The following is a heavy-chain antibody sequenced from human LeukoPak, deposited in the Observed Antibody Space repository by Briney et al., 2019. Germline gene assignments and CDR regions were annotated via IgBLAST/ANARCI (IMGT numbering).Heavy chain of an antibody. Sequence: PSETLSLTCSVSGGSISSKNDYWGWIRQPPGKGLEWIGSIYYSGSTYYNPSLKSRVTISVDTSKNQFSLKLSSVTAADTAVYYCARLMVVPATSFDYWGQGTLVTVSS. CDR3: ARLMVVPATSFDY. D-gene: IGHD2-15*01. CDR1: GGSISSKNDY. CDR2: IYYSGST. V-gene: IGHV4-39*07. J-gene: IGHJ4*02.